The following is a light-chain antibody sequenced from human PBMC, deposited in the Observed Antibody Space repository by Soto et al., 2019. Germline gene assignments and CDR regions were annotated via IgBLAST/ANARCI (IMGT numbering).Light chain of an antibody. J-gene: IGLJ3*02. V-gene: IGLV2-14*01. CDR1: SSDLGGLNY. CDR2: KVD. Sequence: QSVLTQPASVSGSPGQSITIPCSGRSSDLGGLNYVSWYQQHPGKVPKLIIYKVDNRPSGISDRFSASKSVNTASLTISGLQAEDEAHYYCSSYTTVPSPQWVFAGGTKVTVL. CDR3: SSYTTVPSPQWV.